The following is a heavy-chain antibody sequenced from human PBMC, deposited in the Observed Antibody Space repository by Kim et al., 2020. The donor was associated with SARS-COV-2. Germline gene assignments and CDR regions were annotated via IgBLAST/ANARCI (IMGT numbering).Heavy chain of an antibody. CDR1: GFNVSSYE. J-gene: IGHJ3*01. CDR3: ARDPFGYYDFWSGYYTGAFDV. D-gene: IGHD3-3*01. Sequence: GGSLRLSCAASGFNVSSYEMNWVRQAPGKGLEWVSYISSSGSTIYYADSVKGRFNISRDNAKNSLYLQMNSLRAEDTAVYYCARDPFGYYDFWSGYYTGAFDVWGQGTMVTVSS. CDR2: ISSSGSTI. V-gene: IGHV3-48*03.